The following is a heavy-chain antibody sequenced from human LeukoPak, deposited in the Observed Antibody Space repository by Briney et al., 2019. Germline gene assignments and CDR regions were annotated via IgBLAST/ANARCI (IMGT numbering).Heavy chain of an antibody. D-gene: IGHD6-19*01. CDR1: GFTFSNYA. CDR2: ISTNGGST. J-gene: IGHJ4*02. Sequence: GGSLRLSCSASGFTFSNYAMHWVRQAPGKGLEYVSVISTNGGSTYYADSVKGRFTISRDNSKNTLYLQMSSLRAEDTAVYYCVTSSGWRGQFDYWGQGTLVTVSS. V-gene: IGHV3-64D*06. CDR3: VTSSGWRGQFDY.